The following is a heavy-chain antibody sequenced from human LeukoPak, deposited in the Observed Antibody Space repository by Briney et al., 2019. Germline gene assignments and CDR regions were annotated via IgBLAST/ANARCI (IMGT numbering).Heavy chain of an antibody. CDR1: GGSISSYY. V-gene: IGHV4-59*01. CDR2: IYYSGST. Sequence: KTSETLSLTCTVSGGSISSYYWSWIRQPPGKGLEWIGYIYYSGSTNYNPSLKSRVTISVDTSKNQFSLKPSSVTAADTAVYYCARHHRRGYSYFDYWGQGTLVTVSS. J-gene: IGHJ4*02. CDR3: ARHHRRGYSYFDY. D-gene: IGHD5-18*01.